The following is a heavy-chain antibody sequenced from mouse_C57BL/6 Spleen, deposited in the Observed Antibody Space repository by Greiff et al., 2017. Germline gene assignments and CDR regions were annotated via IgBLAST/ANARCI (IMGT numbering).Heavy chain of an antibody. CDR1: GYAFSSYW. Sequence: LMESGAELVKPGASVKISCKASGYAFSSYWMNWVKQRPGTGLEWIGQIYPGDGDTNYNGKFKGKATLTADKSSSTAYMQLSSLTSEDSAVYFCARFDGYSYFDYWGQGTTLTVSS. J-gene: IGHJ2*01. V-gene: IGHV1-80*01. CDR3: ARFDGYSYFDY. CDR2: IYPGDGDT. D-gene: IGHD2-3*01.